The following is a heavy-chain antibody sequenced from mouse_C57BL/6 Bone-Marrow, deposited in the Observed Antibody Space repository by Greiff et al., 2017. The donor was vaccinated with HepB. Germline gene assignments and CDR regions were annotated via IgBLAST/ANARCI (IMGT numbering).Heavy chain of an antibody. CDR2: INPSTGGT. Sequence: EVQRVESGPELVKPGASVKISCKASGYSFTGYYMNWVKQSPEKSLEWIGEINPSTGGTTYNQKFKAKATLTVDKSSSTAYMQLKSLTSEDSAVYYCASRTAQATYYFDYWGQGTTLTVSS. D-gene: IGHD3-2*02. CDR3: ASRTAQATYYFDY. V-gene: IGHV1-42*01. CDR1: GYSFTGYY. J-gene: IGHJ2*01.